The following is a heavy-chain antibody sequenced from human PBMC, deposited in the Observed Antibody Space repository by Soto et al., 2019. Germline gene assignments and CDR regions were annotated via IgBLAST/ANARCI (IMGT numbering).Heavy chain of an antibody. CDR1: GGSIISYY. V-gene: IGHV4-59*01. CDR3: ARESHMGVYSSGWYGRGGYYFDY. Sequence: SXTMSLACTVSGGSIISYYWSWIRQPPGKGLEWIGYIYYSGSTNYNPSLKSRVTISVDTSKNQFSLKLSSVAAADTAVYYCARESHMGVYSSGWYGRGGYYFDYWGQGTLVTVSS. D-gene: IGHD6-19*01. CDR2: IYYSGST. J-gene: IGHJ4*02.